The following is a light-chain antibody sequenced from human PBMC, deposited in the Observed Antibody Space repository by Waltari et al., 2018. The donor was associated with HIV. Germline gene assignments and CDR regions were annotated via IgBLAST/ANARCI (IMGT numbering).Light chain of an antibody. V-gene: IGLV3-21*02. CDR2: DDT. Sequence: SYVLTQPPSVSVAPGQTARITCGGNNIGSKSVHWYQQNPGQAPVLVVYDDTDRPSGIPERFSGSNSWNTATLTISRVEAGDEADYDCQVWDTSGDPWVFGGGTKLTVL. CDR1: NIGSKS. CDR3: QVWDTSGDPWV. J-gene: IGLJ3*02.